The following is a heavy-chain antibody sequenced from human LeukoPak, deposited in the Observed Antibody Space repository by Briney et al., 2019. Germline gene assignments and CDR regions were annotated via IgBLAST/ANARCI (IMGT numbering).Heavy chain of an antibody. CDR3: AREGYYDSSGYYDFDY. Sequence: PGGSLRLSCAASGFTFSSYEMNWVRQAPGKGLEWVSYISSSGSTIYYADSVKGRFTISRDNAKNSLYLQMNSLRAEDTAVYYCAREGYYDSSGYYDFDYWGQGTLVTVSS. J-gene: IGHJ4*02. D-gene: IGHD3-22*01. CDR2: ISSSGSTI. V-gene: IGHV3-48*03. CDR1: GFTFSSYE.